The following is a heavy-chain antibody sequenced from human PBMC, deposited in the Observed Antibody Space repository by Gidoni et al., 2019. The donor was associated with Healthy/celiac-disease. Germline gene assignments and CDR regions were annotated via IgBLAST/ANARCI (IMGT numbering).Heavy chain of an antibody. CDR1: GGTFSSYA. V-gene: IGHV1-69*06. Sequence: QVQLVQSGAEVKKPGSSVTVSCKASGGTFSSYAISWLRQAPGQGLEWMGGIIPIFGTANYAQKFQGRVTITADKSTSTAYMELSSLRSEDTAVYYCARVSGIAAAGTYYFDYWGQGTLVTVSS. J-gene: IGHJ4*02. CDR2: IIPIFGTA. CDR3: ARVSGIAAAGTYYFDY. D-gene: IGHD6-13*01.